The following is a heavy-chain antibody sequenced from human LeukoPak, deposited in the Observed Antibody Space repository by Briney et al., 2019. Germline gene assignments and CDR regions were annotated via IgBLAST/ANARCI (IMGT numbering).Heavy chain of an antibody. CDR3: ARRYSNSYFDY. CDR1: GYSISSGYY. CDR2: VYQSGIT. J-gene: IGHJ4*02. D-gene: IGHD4-11*01. V-gene: IGHV4-38-2*01. Sequence: SETLSLTCAVSGYSISSGYYWGWIRQPPGKGLEWIGNVYQSGITYYNASLKSRVTISVDTSKNQFSLKLNSVTAADTAVYYCARRYSNSYFDYWGQGTLGTVSS.